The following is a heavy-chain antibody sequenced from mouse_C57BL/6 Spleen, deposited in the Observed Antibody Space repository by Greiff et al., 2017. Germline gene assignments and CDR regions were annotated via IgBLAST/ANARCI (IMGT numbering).Heavy chain of an antibody. CDR3: ARSVITTVVAKDRVDYFDY. D-gene: IGHD1-1*01. J-gene: IGHJ2*01. Sequence: VQLQQPGAELVRPGSSVKLSCKASGYTFTSYWMHWVKQRPIQGLEWIGNIDPSDSETHYNQKFKDKATLTVDKSSSTAYMQLSSLTSEDSAVYYCARSVITTVVAKDRVDYFDYWGQGTTLTVSS. CDR2: IDPSDSET. V-gene: IGHV1-52*01. CDR1: GYTFTSYW.